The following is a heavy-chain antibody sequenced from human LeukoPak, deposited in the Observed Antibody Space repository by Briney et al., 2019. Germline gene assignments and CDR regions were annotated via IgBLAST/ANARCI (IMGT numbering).Heavy chain of an antibody. D-gene: IGHD7-27*01. CDR2: IYPNSGGT. Sequence: ASVTVSCKASGYTFTGYYVHWVRQAPGQGLEWMGWIYPNSGGTNYTHNSQGRVTMTRDTSINTVYMELSRLRSDDTAVFYCARDPGDRRSYWYFVLWGRGALVTVSS. CDR1: GYTFTGYY. J-gene: IGHJ2*01. CDR3: ARDPGDRRSYWYFVL. V-gene: IGHV1-2*02.